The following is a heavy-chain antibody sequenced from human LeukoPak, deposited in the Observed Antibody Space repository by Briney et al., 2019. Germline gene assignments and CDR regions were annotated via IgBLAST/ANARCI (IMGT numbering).Heavy chain of an antibody. Sequence: PSETLSLTCTVSGGSISSSSYYWGWIRQPPGKGLEWIGSIYYSGSTYYNPSLKSRVTISVDTSKNQFSLKLSSVTAADTAVYYCDGEGQDYGSPYYYYGMDVWGQGTTVIVSS. V-gene: IGHV4-39*01. CDR3: DGEGQDYGSPYYYYGMDV. CDR1: GGSISSSSYY. D-gene: IGHD3-16*01. CDR2: IYYSGST. J-gene: IGHJ6*02.